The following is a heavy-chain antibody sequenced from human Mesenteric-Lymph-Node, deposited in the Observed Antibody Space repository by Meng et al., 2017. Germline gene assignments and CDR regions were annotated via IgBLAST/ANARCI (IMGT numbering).Heavy chain of an antibody. J-gene: IGHJ4*02. CDR3: LIDHDSSAYSLEF. CDR1: RFTFSNSS. CDR2: ISSSSAFI. V-gene: IGHV3-21*04. Sequence: GGSLRLSCAASRFTFSNSSMNWVRQAPGKGLEWISSISSSSAFIYYADSVKGRFTISRDNAKNSLYLQMNSLRVEDTAVYHCLIDHDSSAYSLEFWGQGTRVTVSS. D-gene: IGHD3-22*01.